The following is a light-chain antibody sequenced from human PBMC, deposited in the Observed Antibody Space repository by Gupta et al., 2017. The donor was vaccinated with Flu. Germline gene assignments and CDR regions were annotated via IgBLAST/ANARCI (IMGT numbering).Light chain of an antibody. V-gene: IGLV2-14*01. J-gene: IGLJ1*01. CDR3: SSYTSVSTPL. CDR1: IGYVGGYKY. Sequence: QSDLTQPASVSGSPGQSITLPCTGSIGYVGGYKYVSWYPVLPGKAPKRILYEVSNRPSGVSNRFSGSKSGNTASLTISWLQAEDEADYYCSSYTSVSTPLFGTGTKVTVL. CDR2: EVS.